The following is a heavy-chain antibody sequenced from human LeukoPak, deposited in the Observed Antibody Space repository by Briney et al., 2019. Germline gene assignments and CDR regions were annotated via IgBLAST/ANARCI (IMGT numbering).Heavy chain of an antibody. Sequence: PSETLSLTCTVSGGSISSSSYYWGWIRQPPGKGLEWIGSIYYSGSTYYNPSLKSRVTISVDTSKNQFSLKLSSVTAADTAVYYCERQGYSGYGVSINWGRGTLVTVSS. J-gene: IGHJ4*02. CDR3: ERQGYSGYGVSIN. D-gene: IGHD5-12*01. CDR2: IYYSGST. V-gene: IGHV4-39*01. CDR1: GGSISSSSYY.